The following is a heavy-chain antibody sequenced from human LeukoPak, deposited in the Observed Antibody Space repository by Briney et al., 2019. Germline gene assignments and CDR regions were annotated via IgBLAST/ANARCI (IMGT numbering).Heavy chain of an antibody. J-gene: IGHJ4*02. V-gene: IGHV4-59*01. CDR3: ARRVAGTAGFDY. CDR1: GGSISSYY. Sequence: SETLSLTCTVSGGSISSYYWSWIRQPPGKGLEWIGYIYYSGSTNYNPSLKSQVTISVDTSKNQFSLKLSSVTAADTAVYYCARRVAGTAGFDYWGQGTLVTVSS. CDR2: IYYSGST. D-gene: IGHD6-19*01.